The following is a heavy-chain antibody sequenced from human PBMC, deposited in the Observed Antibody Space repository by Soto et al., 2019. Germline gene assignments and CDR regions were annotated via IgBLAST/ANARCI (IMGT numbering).Heavy chain of an antibody. CDR1: GYTFTSYA. V-gene: IGHV1-3*01. J-gene: IGHJ4*02. CDR2: INAGNGNT. D-gene: IGHD3-22*01. CDR3: ARDTDSSGYYYYFDY. Sequence: ASVNVSCKASGYTFTSYAMHWVRQAPGQRLEWMGWINAGNGNTKYSQKFQGRVTITRDTSASTAYMELSSLRSEDTAVYYCARDTDSSGYYYYFDYWGQGTLVTVSS.